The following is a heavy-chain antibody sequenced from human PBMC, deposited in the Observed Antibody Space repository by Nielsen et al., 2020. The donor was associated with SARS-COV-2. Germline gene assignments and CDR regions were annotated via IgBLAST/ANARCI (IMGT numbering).Heavy chain of an antibody. CDR3: ARAPGSDYDILTGYYRGLSDY. CDR2: INPNSGGT. D-gene: IGHD3-9*01. Sequence: ASVKVSCKVSGYTLTELSMHWVRQAPGKGLEWMGRINPNSGGTNYAQKFQGRVTMTRDTSISTAYMELSRLRSDDTAVYYCARAPGSDYDILTGYYRGLSDYWGQGTLVTVPS. J-gene: IGHJ4*02. CDR1: GYTLTELS. V-gene: IGHV1-2*06.